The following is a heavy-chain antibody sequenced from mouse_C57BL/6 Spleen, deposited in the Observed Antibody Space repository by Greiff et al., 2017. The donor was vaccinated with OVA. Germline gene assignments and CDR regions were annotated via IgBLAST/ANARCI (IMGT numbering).Heavy chain of an antibody. CDR3: ARGVDWFAY. V-gene: IGHV5-4*01. CDR2: ISDGGSYT. Sequence: EVQLVESGGGLVKPGGSLKLSCAASGFTFSSYAMSWVRQTPEKRLEWVATISDGGSYTYYPDNVKGRFTLSRDNAKNNLYLQMSHLKSEDTAMYYCARGVDWFAYWGQGTLVTVSA. CDR1: GFTFSSYA. D-gene: IGHD1-1*01. J-gene: IGHJ3*01.